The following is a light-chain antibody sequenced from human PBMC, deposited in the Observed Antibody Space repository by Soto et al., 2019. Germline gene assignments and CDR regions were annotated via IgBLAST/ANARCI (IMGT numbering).Light chain of an antibody. Sequence: EIVMTQSPATLSVSPGARATLSCRASQSVSSNLAWYQQKPGQAPSLLIYGASTRATGIPARFSGSASGTELTISISSLQSEDFAVYDCQQYNDWPPTFGQGTKVDIK. CDR1: QSVSSN. V-gene: IGKV3-15*01. CDR2: GAS. CDR3: QQYNDWPPT. J-gene: IGKJ1*01.